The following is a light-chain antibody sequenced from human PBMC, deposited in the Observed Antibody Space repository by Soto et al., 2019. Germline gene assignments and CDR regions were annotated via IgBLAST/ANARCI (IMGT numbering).Light chain of an antibody. CDR1: QSVRNNY. V-gene: IGKV3-20*01. J-gene: IGKJ2*01. CDR2: GAS. Sequence: ENVLTQSPGTLSSSPGERATLSCRASQSVRNNYLAWYQKKPGQAPRLLIFGASIRATGIPDRFSGSGSGTDFTLTISRLEPEDFAVFYCHQYDGAPHTFGQGTKPEIQ. CDR3: HQYDGAPHT.